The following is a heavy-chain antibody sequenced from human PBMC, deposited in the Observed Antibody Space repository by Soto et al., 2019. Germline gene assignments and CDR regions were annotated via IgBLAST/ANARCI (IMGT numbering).Heavy chain of an antibody. J-gene: IGHJ6*02. V-gene: IGHV4-34*01. CDR2: INHSGST. D-gene: IGHD6-13*01. CDR1: GGAFSGYY. CDR3: ARGSFGDSSSWYGKYYYYYYGMDV. Sequence: LSLTCAVYGGAFSGYYWSWIRQPPGKGLEWIGEINHSGSTNYNPSLKSRVTISVDTSKNQFSLKLSSVTAADTAVYYCARGSFGDSSSWYGKYYYYYYGMDVWGQGTTVTVSS.